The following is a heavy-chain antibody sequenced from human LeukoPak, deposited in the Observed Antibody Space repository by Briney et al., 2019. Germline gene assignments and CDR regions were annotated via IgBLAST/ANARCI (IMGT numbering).Heavy chain of an antibody. D-gene: IGHD3-10*01. CDR2: LNGNGADT. V-gene: IGHV3-74*01. CDR3: VGSHGAAY. Sequence: PGGSLILSCAASGFTFSNYWMHWVRQLPGKGLVWVSHLNGNGADTYYADSVKGRFTVSRDNARNTVYLQMNSLRAEDTAVYYCVGSHGAAYWGQGTLVTVSS. CDR1: GFTFSNYW. J-gene: IGHJ4*02.